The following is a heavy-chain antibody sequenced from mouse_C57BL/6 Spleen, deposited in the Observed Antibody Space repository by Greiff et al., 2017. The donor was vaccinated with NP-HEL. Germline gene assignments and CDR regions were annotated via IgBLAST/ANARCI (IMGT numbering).Heavy chain of an antibody. J-gene: IGHJ4*01. CDR2: IYPGSGST. CDR3: ARTHSNYVHYYAMDY. Sequence: QVQLQQPGAELVKPGASVKMSCKASGYTFTSYWITWVKPRPGQGLEWIGDIYPGSGSTTYNEKFKSKATLTVDTSSSTAYMQLSSLTSEDSAVYYCARTHSNYVHYYAMDYWGQGTSVTVSS. V-gene: IGHV1-55*01. D-gene: IGHD2-5*01. CDR1: GYTFTSYW.